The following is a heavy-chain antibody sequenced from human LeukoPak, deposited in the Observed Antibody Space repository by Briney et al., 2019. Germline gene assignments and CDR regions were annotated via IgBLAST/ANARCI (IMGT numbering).Heavy chain of an antibody. J-gene: IGHJ4*02. Sequence: SETLSLTCAVYGGSFSGYYWSWIRQPPGKGLEWIGSIYYSGSTYYNPSLKSRVTISVDTSKNQFSLKLSSVTAADTAVYYCARHDNRAIVGAIGYWGQGTLVTVSS. D-gene: IGHD1-26*01. CDR3: ARHDNRAIVGAIGY. CDR1: GGSFSGYY. V-gene: IGHV4-34*01. CDR2: IYYSGST.